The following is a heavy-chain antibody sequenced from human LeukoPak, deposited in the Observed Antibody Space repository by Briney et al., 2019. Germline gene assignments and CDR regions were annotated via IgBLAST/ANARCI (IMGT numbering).Heavy chain of an antibody. Sequence: PSETLSLTCTVSGGSISSSSYYWGWIRQPPGKGLEWIGSIYYSGSTYYNPSLKSRVTISVDTSKNQFSLKLGSVTAADTAVYYCARLGSSGWTSYFDYWGQGTLVTVSS. V-gene: IGHV4-39*01. D-gene: IGHD6-19*01. J-gene: IGHJ4*02. CDR2: IYYSGST. CDR1: GGSISSSSYY. CDR3: ARLGSSGWTSYFDY.